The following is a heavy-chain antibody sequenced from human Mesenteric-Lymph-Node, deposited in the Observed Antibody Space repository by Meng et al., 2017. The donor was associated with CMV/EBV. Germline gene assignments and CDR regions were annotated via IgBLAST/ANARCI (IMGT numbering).Heavy chain of an antibody. V-gene: IGHV4-39*07. J-gene: IGHJ6*02. CDR3: ARGPLPRYYYYGMDV. Sequence: GSLRLSCTVSGGSISGYEYYWGWLRQPPGRGLEWIGSFFYGGSTYYNPSLKSRVTISVDRSRNQFFLNLTSVTAADTAVYYCARGPLPRYYYYGMDVWGQGTTVTVSS. CDR1: GGSISGYEYY. CDR2: FFYGGST.